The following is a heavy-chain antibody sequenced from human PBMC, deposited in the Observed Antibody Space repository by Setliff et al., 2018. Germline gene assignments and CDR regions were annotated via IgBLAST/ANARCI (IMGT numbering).Heavy chain of an antibody. CDR2: IYPGNADT. Sequence: GESLKISCKGSGYSFTDYWIAWVRQTPGKGLEWMGTIYPGNADTRYSPSFQGQVTISTDTSINTAFLQWNNLKASDTAVYYCARRGERFFNWFDSWGQGTLVTV. J-gene: IGHJ5*01. D-gene: IGHD2-21*01. CDR3: ARRGERFFNWFDS. V-gene: IGHV5-51*01. CDR1: GYSFTDYW.